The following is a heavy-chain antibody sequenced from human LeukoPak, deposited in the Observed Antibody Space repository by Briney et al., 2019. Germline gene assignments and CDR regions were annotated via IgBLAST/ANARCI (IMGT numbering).Heavy chain of an antibody. CDR2: IYSDGSTT. CDR3: ERWYCSSTSCYYDY. D-gene: IGHD2-2*01. J-gene: IGHJ4*02. V-gene: IGHV3-53*01. CDR1: GFTVSSNY. Sequence: GGSLRLSCAASGFTVSSNYMSWVRQAPGKGLEWVSIIYSDGSTTYYADSVKGRFTISRDNSKNTLYLQMNSLRAEDTAVYYCERWYCSSTSCYYDYWGQGTLVTVSS.